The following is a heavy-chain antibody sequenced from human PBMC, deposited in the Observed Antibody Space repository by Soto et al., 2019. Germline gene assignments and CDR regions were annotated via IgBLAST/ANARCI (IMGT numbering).Heavy chain of an antibody. Sequence: ASVKVSCKASGGTFSSYTISWVRQAPGQGLEWMGRIIPILGIANYAQKFQGRVTITADKSTSTAYMELSSLRSEDTAVYYCARERGDLSDFEYWGQGTLVTVSS. D-gene: IGHD3-16*02. V-gene: IGHV1-69*02. J-gene: IGHJ4*02. CDR1: GGTFSSYT. CDR3: ARERGDLSDFEY. CDR2: IIPILGIA.